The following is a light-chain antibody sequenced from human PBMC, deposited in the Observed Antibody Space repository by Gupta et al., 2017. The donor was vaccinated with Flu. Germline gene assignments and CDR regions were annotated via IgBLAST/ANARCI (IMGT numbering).Light chain of an antibody. Sequence: ALTQPRSVSGSPGQSVTISCTGSSSDVINYNYVSWYQHHPGKAPKLMIYSVTMRPSGVPDRFSGSKSGNTASLTISGLQADDEADYYCCSHAGSKKWVFGGGTKLTVL. CDR1: SSDVINYNY. V-gene: IGLV2-11*01. J-gene: IGLJ3*02. CDR2: SVT. CDR3: CSHAGSKKWV.